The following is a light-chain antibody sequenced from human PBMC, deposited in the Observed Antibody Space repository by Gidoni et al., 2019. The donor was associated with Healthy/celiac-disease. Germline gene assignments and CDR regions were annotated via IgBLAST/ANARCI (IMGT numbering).Light chain of an antibody. V-gene: IGKV2-28*01. J-gene: IGKJ5*01. Sequence: DIVMTQSPLSLPVTPGEPASISCRSSQSLLHSNGYNYLDWYLQKPGQSPQLLIYLGSNRASGVPDRFSGSGSGTDVTLKISRVEAEDVGVYYCMQALQTPITFXQXTRLEIK. CDR3: MQALQTPIT. CDR1: QSLLHSNGYNY. CDR2: LGS.